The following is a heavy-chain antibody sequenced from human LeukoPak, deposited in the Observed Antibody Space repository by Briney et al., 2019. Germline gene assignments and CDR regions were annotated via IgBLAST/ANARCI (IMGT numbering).Heavy chain of an antibody. CDR2: IGTAGDT. J-gene: IGHJ6*02. CDR3: ARAVTTFHYYYYYGMDV. CDR1: GFTFSSYD. Sequence: GGSLRLSCAASGFTFSSYDMHWVRQATGKGLEWVSAIGTAGDTYYPGSVKGRFTISRENAKNSLYLQMNSLRAEDTAVYYCARAVTTFHYYYYYGMDVWGQGTTVTVSS. D-gene: IGHD4-11*01. V-gene: IGHV3-13*01.